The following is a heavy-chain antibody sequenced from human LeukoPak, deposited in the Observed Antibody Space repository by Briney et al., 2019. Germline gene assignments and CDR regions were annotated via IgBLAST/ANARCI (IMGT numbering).Heavy chain of an antibody. CDR3: AREVVYSNYAFDY. V-gene: IGHV3-21*01. CDR1: GFTFSSYS. J-gene: IGHJ4*02. CDR2: ISSSSSYM. Sequence: GGSLRLSCAASGFTFSSYSMNWVRQAPGKGLEWVSSISSSSSYMYYADSVKGRFTISRDNAKNSLYLQMNSLRAEDTAVYYCAREVVYSNYAFDYWGQGTLVTVSS. D-gene: IGHD4-11*01.